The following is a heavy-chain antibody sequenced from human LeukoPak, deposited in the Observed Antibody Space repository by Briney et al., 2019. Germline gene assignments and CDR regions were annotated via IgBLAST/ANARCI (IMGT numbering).Heavy chain of an antibody. Sequence: GGSLRLSCAASGFTFSSYGMHWVRQAPGKGLEWVAVIWYDGSNKYYADSVKGRFTISRDNSKNTLYLQMNSLRAEDTAVYYCAGARPGYSSGWYFFDFDYWGQGTLVTVSS. CDR2: IWYDGSNK. V-gene: IGHV3-30*02. CDR3: AGARPGYSSGWYFFDFDY. D-gene: IGHD6-19*01. J-gene: IGHJ4*02. CDR1: GFTFSSYG.